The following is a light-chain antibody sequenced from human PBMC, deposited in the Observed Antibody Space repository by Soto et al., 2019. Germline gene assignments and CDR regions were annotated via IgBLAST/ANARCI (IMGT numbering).Light chain of an antibody. V-gene: IGKV1-8*01. Sequence: AIQMTQSPSSLSASVGDRVTITCRASQGIRSYLAWYQQKPGKAPKLLIYAASTLQSGVPSRFSGSGSGTDFTLTISCLQSEDFATYYCHQYYSYPLTFGGGTKVDIK. CDR1: QGIRSY. CDR3: HQYYSYPLT. J-gene: IGKJ4*01. CDR2: AAS.